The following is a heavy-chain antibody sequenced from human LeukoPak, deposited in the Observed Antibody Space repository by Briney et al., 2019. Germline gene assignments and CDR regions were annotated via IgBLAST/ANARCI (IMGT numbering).Heavy chain of an antibody. J-gene: IGHJ5*02. CDR1: GYTFTNYD. CDR3: ARMTYDGSGPNPNWFDP. CDR2: MNPNTGNT. D-gene: IGHD3-22*01. Sequence: ASVKVSCKASGYTFTNYDINWVRQATGQGLERMGWMNPNTGNTGYAQRFQGRITMTRDTSTSTAYMELSSLRSDDTAVYFCARMTYDGSGPNPNWFDPWGQGTLVTVSS. V-gene: IGHV1-8*01.